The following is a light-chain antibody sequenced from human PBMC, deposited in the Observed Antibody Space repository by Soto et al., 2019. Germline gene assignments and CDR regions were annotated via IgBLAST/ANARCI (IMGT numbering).Light chain of an antibody. CDR1: SGHTTYI. V-gene: IGLV4-60*02. Sequence: QLVLTQSSSASASLGSSVKLTCTLSSGHTTYIIAWHQQQPGKAPRYLMKLETSGSYNKGSGVPDRFSGSSSGADRYLTISNLQFEDEADYYCETWDINTHVVFGGATKLTVL. CDR3: ETWDINTHVV. J-gene: IGLJ2*01. CDR2: LETSGSY.